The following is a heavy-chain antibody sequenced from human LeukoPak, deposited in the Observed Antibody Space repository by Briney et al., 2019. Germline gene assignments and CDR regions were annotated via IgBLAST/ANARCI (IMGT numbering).Heavy chain of an antibody. J-gene: IGHJ5*02. CDR1: GDSVSSNSVT. CDR2: TYYRSTWYN. Sequence: SQTLSLTCANSGDSVSSNSVTWNWIRQSPSRGLEWLGRTYYRSTWYNDYAVSVRGRITVNPDTSKSQFSLHLNSVTPEDTAVYYCARRLTQYDCFDPWGQGILVTVSS. D-gene: IGHD2-2*01. V-gene: IGHV6-1*01. CDR3: ARRLTQYDCFDP.